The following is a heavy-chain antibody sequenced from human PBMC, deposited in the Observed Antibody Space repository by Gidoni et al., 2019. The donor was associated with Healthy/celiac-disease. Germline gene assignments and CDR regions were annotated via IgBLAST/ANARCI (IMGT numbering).Heavy chain of an antibody. CDR3: TRFSVAGPYYMDV. J-gene: IGHJ6*03. D-gene: IGHD6-19*01. V-gene: IGHV1-69*06. Sequence: SWVRQAPGQGREWMGGSIPIFGTANYAQKFQGRVTITADKSTSTAYMELSSLRSEDTAVYYWTRFSVAGPYYMDVWGKGTTVTVSS. CDR2: SIPIFGTA.